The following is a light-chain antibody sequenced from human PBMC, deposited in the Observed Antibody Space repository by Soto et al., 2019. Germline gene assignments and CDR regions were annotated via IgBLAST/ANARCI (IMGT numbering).Light chain of an antibody. CDR1: SSDVGTYNY. CDR3: SSYTSSSTVV. V-gene: IGLV2-14*01. CDR2: DVS. J-gene: IGLJ2*01. Sequence: QSVLTQPASVSGSPGQSFTISCTGTSSDVGTYNYVSWYQQHPGKAPKLMIYDVSSRPSGVSNRFSGSKSGNTASLTISGLQAEDDADYYCSSYTSSSTVVFGGGTQLTVL.